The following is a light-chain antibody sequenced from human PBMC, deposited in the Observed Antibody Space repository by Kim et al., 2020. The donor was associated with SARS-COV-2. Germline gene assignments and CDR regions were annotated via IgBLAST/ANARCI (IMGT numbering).Light chain of an antibody. CDR3: QTWGTGIEV. J-gene: IGLJ3*02. V-gene: IGLV4-69*01. CDR1: SGHSSYA. Sequence: QPVLTQSPSASASLGASVNLTCTLSSGHSSYAIAWHQQQPAKGPRYLMKLNSDGSHSRGDGIPDRFSGSSSGAERYLTISSLQSEDETDYYCQTWGTGIEVFGGGTQLTVL. CDR2: LNSDGSH.